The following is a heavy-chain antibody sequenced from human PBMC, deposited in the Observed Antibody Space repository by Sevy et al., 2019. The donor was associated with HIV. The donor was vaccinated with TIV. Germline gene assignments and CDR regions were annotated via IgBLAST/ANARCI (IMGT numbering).Heavy chain of an antibody. CDR3: ARDSVLSPRVFDS. CDR2: IFFTRTT. V-gene: IGHV4-59*01. J-gene: IGHJ4*02. Sequence: SETLSLTCTVSGGSMSSYFWSWIRQPPGKGLEWIGYIFFTRTTNYNPSPKSRLTMSLDTSKNRFSRNLTAVTAADTAVYYCARDSVLSPRVFDSWGQGTLVTVSS. CDR1: GGSMSSYF. D-gene: IGHD3-10*01.